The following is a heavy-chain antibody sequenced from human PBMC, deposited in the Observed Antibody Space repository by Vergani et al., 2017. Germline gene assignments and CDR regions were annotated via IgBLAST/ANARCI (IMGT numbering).Heavy chain of an antibody. CDR1: GDSIISRSYY. Sequence: QMQLQESGPGLVKASETLSLTCTVSGDSIISRSYYWGWIRQPPGKGLEWIGGIYNSGNGDSSSSLKSRVTISADTSKNQFSLRLTSVTAADTAVYYCASGQYSSDSTSQFRGRYFDVWGRGTLVTVPS. CDR2: IYNSGNG. D-gene: IGHD2/OR15-2a*01. V-gene: IGHV4-39*01. CDR3: ASGQYSSDSTSQFRGRYFDV. J-gene: IGHJ2*01.